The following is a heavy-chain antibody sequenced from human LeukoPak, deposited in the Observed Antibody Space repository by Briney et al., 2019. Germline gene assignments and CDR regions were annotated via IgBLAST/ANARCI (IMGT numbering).Heavy chain of an antibody. CDR2: IKQDGSEK. J-gene: IGHJ4*02. Sequence: GGSLRLSFAASGFTLSKHWMTWVRQAPGKGLECVAIIKQDGSEKYYVNSVKGRFTISRDNAKNSLYLQMNSLRVEDTAVYYCGREWAVDFWGQGTLATVSS. CDR1: GFTLSKHW. CDR3: GREWAVDF. V-gene: IGHV3-7*01.